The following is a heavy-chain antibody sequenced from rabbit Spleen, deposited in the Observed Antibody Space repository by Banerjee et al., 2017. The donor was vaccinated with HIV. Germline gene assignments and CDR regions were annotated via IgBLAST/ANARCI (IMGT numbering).Heavy chain of an antibody. CDR3: ARDASSSGHYRDTRLDL. V-gene: IGHV1S45*01. Sequence: QAQLKETGGGLVQPGGSLTLSCKASGFDFINAYMTWVRQAPGKGLEWIACINTATGKAVYASWAKGRFTISTTSSTTVTLQITSLTAADTATYFCARDASSSGHYRDTRLDLWGPGTLVTVS. CDR1: GFDFINAYM. J-gene: IGHJ3*01. D-gene: IGHD1-1*01. CDR2: INTATGKA.